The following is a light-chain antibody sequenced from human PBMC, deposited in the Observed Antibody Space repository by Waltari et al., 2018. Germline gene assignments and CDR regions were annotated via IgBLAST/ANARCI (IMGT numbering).Light chain of an antibody. CDR3: MQALQTPPT. CDR2: LGS. Sequence: DIVMTQSPLSLPVTPGEPPSIPCRSSQSLRHSNGYNYLDWYLQKPGQSPQLLIYLGSNRASGVPDRFSGSGSGTDFTLKISRVEAEDVGVYYCMQALQTPPTFGQGTKVEIK. J-gene: IGKJ1*01. CDR1: QSLRHSNGYNY. V-gene: IGKV2-28*01.